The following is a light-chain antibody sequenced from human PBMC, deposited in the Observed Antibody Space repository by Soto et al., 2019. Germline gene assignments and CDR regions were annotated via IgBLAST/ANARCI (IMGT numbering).Light chain of an antibody. CDR3: QQYDSLPPWT. J-gene: IGKJ1*01. Sequence: EVVLTQSPDTLSLSPGETATLSCRASQSLRPTYVAWYQQKPGQAPRLLIYGASFRATDIPNRFSGRGSGTDFTLSISRLEPEDFAVYYCQQYDSLPPWTFGQGTRVEVK. V-gene: IGKV3-20*01. CDR2: GAS. CDR1: QSLRPTY.